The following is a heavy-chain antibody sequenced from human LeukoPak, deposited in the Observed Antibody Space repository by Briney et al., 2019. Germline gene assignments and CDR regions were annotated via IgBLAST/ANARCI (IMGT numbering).Heavy chain of an antibody. CDR3: ARGPSSGWPQTDY. J-gene: IGHJ4*02. Sequence: SETLSLTCAVYGGSISSYYWSWLRQPAGKGLEWIGRIYTSGSTNYNPSLKSRVTMSVDTSKNQFSLKLSSVTAADTAVYYCARGPSSGWPQTDYWGQGTLVTVSS. D-gene: IGHD6-19*01. CDR1: GGSISSYY. CDR2: IYTSGST. V-gene: IGHV4-59*10.